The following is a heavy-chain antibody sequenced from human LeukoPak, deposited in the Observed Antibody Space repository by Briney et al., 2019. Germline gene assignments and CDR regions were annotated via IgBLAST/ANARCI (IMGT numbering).Heavy chain of an antibody. J-gene: IGHJ3*02. CDR3: ARVQYGGNSMDAFDI. Sequence: SETLSLTCTVSGGSITTYYWSWIRQSPGKGLEWIGYVYYSGSTKYNPSLKSRVTMSVDTSKNQFSLKLSSVTAADTAVYYCARVQYGGNSMDAFDIWGQGTMVTVSS. D-gene: IGHD4-23*01. V-gene: IGHV4-59*12. CDR2: VYYSGST. CDR1: GGSITTYY.